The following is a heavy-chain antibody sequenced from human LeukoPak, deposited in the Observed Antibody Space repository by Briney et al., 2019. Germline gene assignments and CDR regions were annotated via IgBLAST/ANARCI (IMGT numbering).Heavy chain of an antibody. J-gene: IGHJ4*02. Sequence: SETLSLTCDVSGGSLDNYYWTWIRQRPGKGMEWLGYIYYSGTTNYNPSLKSRVTISLDTSRNQFSLNLRSVTAADTAVYYCAREGEAVTGNNYLDSWGQGILVTVSS. CDR1: GGSLDNYY. CDR3: AREGEAVTGNNYLDS. CDR2: IYYSGTT. D-gene: IGHD5-24*01. V-gene: IGHV4-59*01.